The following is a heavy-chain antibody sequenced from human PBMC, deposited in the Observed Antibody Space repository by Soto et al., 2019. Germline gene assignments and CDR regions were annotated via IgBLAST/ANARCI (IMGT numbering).Heavy chain of an antibody. Sequence: EVQLLESGGGLVQPGGSLRLSCAASGFTFSSCAMGWVRQAPGKGLEWVSGISGNGGSTYYADSVKGRFTISRDTTKNTLYLQMDSLGAEETAIYSCAKVVCYGNDYYDFWGQGTLVTVSS. CDR3: AKVVCYGNDYYDF. V-gene: IGHV3-23*01. J-gene: IGHJ4*02. CDR2: ISGNGGST. D-gene: IGHD3-22*01. CDR1: GFTFSSCA.